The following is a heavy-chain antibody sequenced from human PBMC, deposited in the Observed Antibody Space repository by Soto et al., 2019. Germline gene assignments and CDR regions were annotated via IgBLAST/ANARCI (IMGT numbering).Heavy chain of an antibody. CDR1: GGSFSGYY. J-gene: IGHJ4*02. CDR3: ARGSRQWLVRVLTLLYDY. D-gene: IGHD6-19*01. CDR2: INHSGST. Sequence: SETLSLTCAVYGGSFSGYYWSWIRQPPGKGLEWIGEINHSGSTNYNPSLKSRVTISVDTSKNQFSLKLSSVTAADTAVYYCARGSRQWLVRVLTLLYDYWGQGTLVTVSS. V-gene: IGHV4-34*01.